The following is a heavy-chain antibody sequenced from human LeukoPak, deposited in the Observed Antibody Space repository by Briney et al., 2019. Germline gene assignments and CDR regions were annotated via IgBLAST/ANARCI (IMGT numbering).Heavy chain of an antibody. V-gene: IGHV3-21*01. Sequence: GGSLRLSCAASGFTFSSYSMNWVRQAPGKGLEWVSSISSSSSSYIYYADSVKGRFTISRDNAKNSLYLQMNSLRAEDTAVYYCARSSGYYYDSLGAFDIWGQGTMVTVSS. D-gene: IGHD3-22*01. CDR3: ARSSGYYYDSLGAFDI. J-gene: IGHJ3*02. CDR2: ISSSSSSYI. CDR1: GFTFSSYS.